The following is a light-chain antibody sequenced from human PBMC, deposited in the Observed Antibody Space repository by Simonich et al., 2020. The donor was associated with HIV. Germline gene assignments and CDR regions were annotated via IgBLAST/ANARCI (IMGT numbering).Light chain of an antibody. J-gene: IGKJ2*01. Sequence: EIMLTQSPGTLSLSPGERATLSCRASQSVSSNYLAWYQQKPGQAPRLLIYGASSRATGIPDRFSGSGSGTDFTLTISGLEAEDFAVYYCQQYGSSPQYTFGQGTKLEIK. CDR1: QSVSSNY. V-gene: IGKV3-20*01. CDR3: QQYGSSPQYT. CDR2: GAS.